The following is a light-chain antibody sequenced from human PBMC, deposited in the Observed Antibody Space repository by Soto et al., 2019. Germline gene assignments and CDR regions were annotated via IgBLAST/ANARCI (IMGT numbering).Light chain of an antibody. Sequence: DIQMTQSPSTLSASVGDRVTITCRASQSISSWLAWYQQKPGKAPKLLIYKASSLESGVPSRFSGSGSGTEFTLTISSLQPDDFATYYCQQYNSYXTFGQRTKV. J-gene: IGKJ1*01. CDR3: QQYNSYXT. CDR2: KAS. V-gene: IGKV1-5*03. CDR1: QSISSW.